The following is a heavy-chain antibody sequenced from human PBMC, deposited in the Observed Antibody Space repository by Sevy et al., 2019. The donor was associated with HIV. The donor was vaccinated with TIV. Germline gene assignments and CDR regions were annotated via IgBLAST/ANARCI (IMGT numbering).Heavy chain of an antibody. CDR1: GFTFSSYS. CDR2: ISSSSSYI. Sequence: GGSLRLSCVASGFTFSSYSMNWVRQAPGKGLEWVSSISSSSSYIYYADSVKGRFTISRDNAKNSLYLQMNSLRAEDTAVYYCARDQWLATYYYYYYMDVWGKGTTVTVSS. V-gene: IGHV3-21*01. D-gene: IGHD6-19*01. J-gene: IGHJ6*03. CDR3: ARDQWLATYYYYYYMDV.